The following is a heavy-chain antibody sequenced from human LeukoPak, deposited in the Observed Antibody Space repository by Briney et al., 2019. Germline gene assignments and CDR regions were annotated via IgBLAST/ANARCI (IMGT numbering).Heavy chain of an antibody. CDR3: ARDSYYDSSGYYRDY. CDR1: GYTFTGYY. J-gene: IGHJ4*02. V-gene: IGHV1-2*06. CDR2: INPNSGGT. D-gene: IGHD3-22*01. Sequence: ASVKVSCKASGYTFTGYYMHWVRQAPGQGLEWMGRINPNSGGTNYAQKFQGRVTMTRDTSISTAYMELSRLRSDDTAVYYCARDSYYDSSGYYRDYWAQGTLVTVSS.